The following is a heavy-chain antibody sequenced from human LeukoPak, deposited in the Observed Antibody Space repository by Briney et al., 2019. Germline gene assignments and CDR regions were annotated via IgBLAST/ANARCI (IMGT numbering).Heavy chain of an antibody. V-gene: IGHV4-38-2*01. CDR2: IYYSGST. D-gene: IGHD5-12*01. J-gene: IGHJ5*02. CDR1: GFTFSDYY. Sequence: GSLRLSCAASGFTFSDYYMSWIRQPPGKGLEWIGSIYYSGSTYYNPSLKSRVTISVDTSKNQFSLKLSSVTAADTAVYYCARYMVAYRSFDPWGQGTLVTVSS. CDR3: ARYMVAYRSFDP.